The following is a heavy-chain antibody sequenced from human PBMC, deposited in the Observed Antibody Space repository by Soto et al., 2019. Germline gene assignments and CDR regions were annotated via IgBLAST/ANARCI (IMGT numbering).Heavy chain of an antibody. D-gene: IGHD6-13*01. J-gene: IGHJ4*02. CDR3: VKALLYSSFDY. V-gene: IGHV3-64D*06. CDR2: ISPTGGST. CDR1: GFTFRSFS. Sequence: PGGSLRLSCAASGFTFRSFSMNWVRQAPGKGLEWVSSISPTGGSTYYADSVKGRFTISRDNSKNTLYLQMSSLRAEDTAVYYCVKALLYSSFDYWGQGTLVTVSS.